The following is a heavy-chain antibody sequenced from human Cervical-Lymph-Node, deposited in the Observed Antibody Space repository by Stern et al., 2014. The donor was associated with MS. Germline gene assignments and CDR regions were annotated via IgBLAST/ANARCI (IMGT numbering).Heavy chain of an antibody. CDR1: GYTFTSYY. Sequence: VQLVQSGAEVKKPGASVKVSCKASGYTFTSYYMHWVRQAPGQGLEWMGIIHPSGGSTTYAQKFQGRVTMTRDTSTSTVYMEVSSLRSEDTAVYYCARDGMAAATYYFDYWGQGTLVTVSS. V-gene: IGHV1-46*01. CDR3: ARDGMAAATYYFDY. CDR2: IHPSGGST. D-gene: IGHD6-13*01. J-gene: IGHJ4*02.